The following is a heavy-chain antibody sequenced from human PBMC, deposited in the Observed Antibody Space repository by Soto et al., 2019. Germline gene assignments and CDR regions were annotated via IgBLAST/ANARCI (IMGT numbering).Heavy chain of an antibody. CDR2: IKSKTDGGTT. D-gene: IGHD5-12*01. V-gene: IGHV3-15*01. Sequence: GGSLRLSCAASGFTFSNAWMSWVRQAPGKGLEWVGRIKSKTDGGTTDYAAPAKGRFTISRDDSKNTLYLQMNSLKTEDTAVYYCTPEWLLDAFDIWGQGTMVTVSS. J-gene: IGHJ3*02. CDR3: TPEWLLDAFDI. CDR1: GFTFSNAW.